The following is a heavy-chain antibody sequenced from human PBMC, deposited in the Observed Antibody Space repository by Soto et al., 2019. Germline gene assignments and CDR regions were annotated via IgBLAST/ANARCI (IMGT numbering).Heavy chain of an antibody. CDR3: ARDLFPAYRKTYYDFWSGDYYYYGMDV. V-gene: IGHV3-33*01. D-gene: IGHD3-3*01. CDR2: IWYDGSNK. CDR1: GFTFSSYG. Sequence: PGGSLRLSCAASGFTFSSYGMHWVRQAPGKGLEWAAVIWYDGSNKYYADSVKGRFTISRDNSKNTLYLQMNSLRAEDTAVYYCARDLFPAYRKTYYDFWSGDYYYYGMDVWGQGTTVTVSS. J-gene: IGHJ6*02.